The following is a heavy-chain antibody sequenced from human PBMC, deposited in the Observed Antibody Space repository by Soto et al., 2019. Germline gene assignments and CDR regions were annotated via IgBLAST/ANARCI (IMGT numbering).Heavy chain of an antibody. CDR3: AKDPNIVVVPGATGCMDV. CDR1: GYTFTDYY. CDR2: INPNSGGT. V-gene: IGHV1-2*02. Sequence: ASVKVSCKASGYTFTDYYMHWVRQAPGQGLEWMGWINPNSGGTNYAQKFQGRVTMTRVTSISTAYMELSSLRSDDTALYYCAKDPNIVVVPGATGCMDVWGQGTTVTVSS. J-gene: IGHJ6*02. D-gene: IGHD2-2*01.